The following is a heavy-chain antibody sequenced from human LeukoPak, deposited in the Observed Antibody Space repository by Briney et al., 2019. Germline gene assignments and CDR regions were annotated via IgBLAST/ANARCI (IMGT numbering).Heavy chain of an antibody. CDR2: ISSSGSTM. D-gene: IGHD2-15*01. CDR3: AKARYDGEVMIAATDY. V-gene: IGHV3-11*04. J-gene: IGHJ4*02. CDR1: GFIFSDYY. Sequence: GGSLRLSCAASGFIFSDYYMSWIRQAPGKGLEWVSYISSSGSTMYYTDSVKGRFTISRDNSKNTLYLQMNNLRADDTAVYYCAKARYDGEVMIAATDYWGQGTLVTVSS.